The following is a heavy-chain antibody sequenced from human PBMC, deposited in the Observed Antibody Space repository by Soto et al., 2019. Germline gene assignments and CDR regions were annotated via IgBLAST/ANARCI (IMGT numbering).Heavy chain of an antibody. J-gene: IGHJ6*02. D-gene: IGHD5-18*01. CDR1: GGTFSSYT. CDR2: IITILGIA. Sequence: ASVKVSCKASGGTFSSYTISWVRQAPGQGLEWMGRIITILGIANYAQKFQGRVTITADKSTSTAYMELSSLRSEDTAVYYCARDSQARGYRYGFRTGKQYYYGMDVCGQGHTVTVS. CDR3: ARDSQARGYRYGFRTGKQYYYGMDV. V-gene: IGHV1-69*04.